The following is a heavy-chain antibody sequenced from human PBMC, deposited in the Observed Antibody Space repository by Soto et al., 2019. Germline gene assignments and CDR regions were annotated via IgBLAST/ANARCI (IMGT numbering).Heavy chain of an antibody. Sequence: GASVKVSCKASGYTFTSYAMHWVRQAPGQRLEWMGWINAGNGNTKYSQKFQGRVTIARDTSASTAYMELSSLRSEDTAVYYCARERVNYYDSSGHDAFDIWGQGTMVTV. CDR3: ARERVNYYDSSGHDAFDI. J-gene: IGHJ3*02. CDR1: GYTFTSYA. CDR2: INAGNGNT. D-gene: IGHD3-22*01. V-gene: IGHV1-3*01.